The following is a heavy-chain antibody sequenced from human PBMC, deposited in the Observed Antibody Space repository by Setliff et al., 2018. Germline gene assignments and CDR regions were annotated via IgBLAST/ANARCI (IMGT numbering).Heavy chain of an antibody. CDR3: ARGEYTSLPSGVYYHMDV. V-gene: IGHV7-4-1*02. CDR2: VNTNTGNP. D-gene: IGHD6-6*01. Sequence: ASVKVSCKASGYTFSSYAMNWVRQAPGQGLEWMGWVNTNTGNPTYAQGFTGRFVFSLDTSVSTTYLQISSLKAEDTAVYYCARGEYTSLPSGVYYHMDVWGKGTTVTVSS. J-gene: IGHJ6*03. CDR1: GYTFSSYA.